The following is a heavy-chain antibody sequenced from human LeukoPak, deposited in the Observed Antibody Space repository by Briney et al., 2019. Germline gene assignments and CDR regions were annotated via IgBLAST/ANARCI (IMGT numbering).Heavy chain of an antibody. CDR2: INHSGST. V-gene: IGHV4-34*01. J-gene: IGHJ4*02. Sequence: SETLSLTCAVYGGSFSGYYWSWIRQPPGKGLEWIGEINHSGSTNYNPSLKSRVTISVDTSKNQFSLKLSSVTAADTAVYYCARGCTSYCSSTSRYTVYYFDYWGQGTLVTVSS. CDR1: GGSFSGYY. D-gene: IGHD2-2*02. CDR3: ARGCTSYCSSTSRYTVYYFDY.